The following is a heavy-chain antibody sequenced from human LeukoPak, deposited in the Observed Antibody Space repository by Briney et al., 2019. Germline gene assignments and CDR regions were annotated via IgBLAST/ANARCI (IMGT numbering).Heavy chain of an antibody. V-gene: IGHV4-59*08. CDR1: GGSISSYY. Sequence: SETLSLTCTVSGGSISSYYWSWIRQPPGKGLEWIGYIYYSGSTNYNPSLKSRVTISVDTSKNQFSLKLSSVTAADTAVYYCARGPLYDSSGYYYPLGNWGQGTLVTVSS. J-gene: IGHJ4*02. CDR3: ARGPLYDSSGYYYPLGN. CDR2: IYYSGST. D-gene: IGHD3-22*01.